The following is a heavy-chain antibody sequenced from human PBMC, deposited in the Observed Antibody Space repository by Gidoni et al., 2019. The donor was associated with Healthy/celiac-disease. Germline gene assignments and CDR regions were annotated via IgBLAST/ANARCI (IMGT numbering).Heavy chain of an antibody. Sequence: EVQLVASGGGLVKPGGSLRLSCAASGFTFSSYSMNWVRQAPGKGLEWVSSSSSSSSYIYYADSVKGRFTISRDNAKNSLYLQMNSLRAEDTAVYYCARDLPHDYYDSSGYYYGVDYWGQGTLVTVSS. CDR2: SSSSSSYI. J-gene: IGHJ4*02. CDR1: GFTFSSYS. D-gene: IGHD3-22*01. CDR3: ARDLPHDYYDSSGYYYGVDY. V-gene: IGHV3-21*01.